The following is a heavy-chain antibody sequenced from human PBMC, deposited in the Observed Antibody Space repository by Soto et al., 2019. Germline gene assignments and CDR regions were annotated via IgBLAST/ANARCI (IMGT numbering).Heavy chain of an antibody. V-gene: IGHV4-34*01. CDR1: GGSFSGYY. CDR2: INHSGST. D-gene: IGHD5-12*01. J-gene: IGHJ4*02. Sequence: PSETLSHTCAVYGGSFSGYYWSWIRQPPGKGLEWIGEINHSGSTNYNPSLKSRVTISVDTSKNQFSLKLSSVTAADTAVYYCARRIVAKETFDYWGQGTLVTVS. CDR3: ARRIVAKETFDY.